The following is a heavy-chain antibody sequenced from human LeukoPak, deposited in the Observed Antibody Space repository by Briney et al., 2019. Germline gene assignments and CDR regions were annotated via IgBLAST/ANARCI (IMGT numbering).Heavy chain of an antibody. Sequence: GGSLRLSCAASGFTFSSYGMHWVRQAPGKGLEWVAVISYDGSNKYYADSVKGRFTISRDNSKNTLYLQMNSLRAEDTAVYYCAKGVKVPLLRYFSYYMDVWGKGTTVTISS. V-gene: IGHV3-30*18. D-gene: IGHD3-9*01. CDR1: GFTFSSYG. J-gene: IGHJ6*03. CDR3: AKGVKVPLLRYFSYYMDV. CDR2: ISYDGSNK.